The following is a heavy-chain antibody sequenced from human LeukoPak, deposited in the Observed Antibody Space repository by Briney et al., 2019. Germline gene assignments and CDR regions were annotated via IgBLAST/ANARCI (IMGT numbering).Heavy chain of an antibody. D-gene: IGHD3-10*01. Sequence: GGSLRLSCAASGFSVSNTYMSWVRQARGKGLQWVSYIDSSGNTRYYADSVKGRFTISRDNAQNSLYLQMNSLRVEDTAVYYCARSFRRYGMDVWGQGTTVTVSS. CDR3: ARSFRRYGMDV. CDR2: IDSSGNTR. J-gene: IGHJ6*02. V-gene: IGHV3-11*04. CDR1: GFSVSNTY.